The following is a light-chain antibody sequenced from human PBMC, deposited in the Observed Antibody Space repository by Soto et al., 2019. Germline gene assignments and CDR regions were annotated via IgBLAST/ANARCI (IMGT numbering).Light chain of an antibody. V-gene: IGLV1-44*01. CDR3: ALWDDSLNGPV. CDR1: SSNIGSHS. CDR2: RSS. J-gene: IGLJ3*02. Sequence: QSVLTQPPSASGTPGQRFTISCSGSSSNIGSHSVNWYQQLPGTAPKLLIYRSSQRPSGVPDRFSGSKSGTSASLAISGLQSGDEADYYCALWDDSLNGPVFGGGTKLTVL.